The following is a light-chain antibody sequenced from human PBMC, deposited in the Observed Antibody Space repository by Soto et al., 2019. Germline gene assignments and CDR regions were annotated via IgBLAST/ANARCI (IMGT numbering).Light chain of an antibody. Sequence: QSVLTQPPSASGTPGQRVTISCSGSSSNIGSNTVNWYQQLPGTAPKLLIYINSQRSSGVPDRFSGSKSGTSASLAISGLQSEDEADYYCAAWDKSLNGVVFGGGTKLTVL. V-gene: IGLV1-44*01. J-gene: IGLJ2*01. CDR2: INS. CDR1: SSNIGSNT. CDR3: AAWDKSLNGVV.